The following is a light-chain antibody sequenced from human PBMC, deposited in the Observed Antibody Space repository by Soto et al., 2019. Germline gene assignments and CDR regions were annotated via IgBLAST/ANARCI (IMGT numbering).Light chain of an antibody. V-gene: IGKV1-9*01. CDR1: QVISSY. CDR2: AAS. J-gene: IGKJ1*01. Sequence: DIQLTQSPSFLSASVGDRATITCRASQVISSYLAWYQQKPGKAPKLLIYAASTLQSGVPSRFSGSGSGTEFTLTISSLQPEDFATYYCQQLNSYPWTFGQGTKVEIK. CDR3: QQLNSYPWT.